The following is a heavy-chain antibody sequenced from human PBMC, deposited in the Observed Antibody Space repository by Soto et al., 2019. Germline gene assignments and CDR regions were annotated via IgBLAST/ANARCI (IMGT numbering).Heavy chain of an antibody. D-gene: IGHD4-17*01. CDR3: ASNGDYRQYFQH. CDR1: GFTFSSYG. V-gene: IGHV3-30*03. CDR2: ISYDGSNK. J-gene: IGHJ1*01. Sequence: QVQLVESGGGVVQPGRSLRLSCAASGFTFSSYGMHWVRQAPGKGLEWVAVISYDGSNKYYADSVKGGFTISRDNSKNTLYLQMTSMRAEDTAVYYCASNGDYRQYFQHWGQGTLVTVSS.